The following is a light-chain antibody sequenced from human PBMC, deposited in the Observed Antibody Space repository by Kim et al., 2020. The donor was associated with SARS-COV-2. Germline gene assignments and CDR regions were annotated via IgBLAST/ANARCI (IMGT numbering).Light chain of an antibody. CDR2: GAS. J-gene: IGKJ1*01. Sequence: PPQEETTPPSRARQSSTTTSLAWYRHKADQAPRLPIYGASTRATGIPDRFSGSVSGTDFTLTISRLEPEDFAVYYCQQYGSSPRTFGQGTKVDIK. CDR1: QSSTTTS. CDR3: QQYGSSPRT. V-gene: IGKV3-20*01.